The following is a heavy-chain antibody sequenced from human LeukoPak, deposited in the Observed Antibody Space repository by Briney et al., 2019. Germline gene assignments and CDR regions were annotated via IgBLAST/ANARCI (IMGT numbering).Heavy chain of an antibody. D-gene: IGHD4-17*01. J-gene: IGHJ6*03. CDR1: GYSISSDYY. V-gene: IGHV4-38-2*02. CDR3: ARGRTPYGDYHYYYYYMDV. CDR2: IYHTGTT. Sequence: SETLPLTCTVSGYSISSDYYWGWIRQPPGKGLEWVGSIYHTGTTYYNPSLKSRVTISVDTSKNQFSLKLSSVTAADTAVYYCARGRTPYGDYHYYYYYMDVWGKGTTVTVSS.